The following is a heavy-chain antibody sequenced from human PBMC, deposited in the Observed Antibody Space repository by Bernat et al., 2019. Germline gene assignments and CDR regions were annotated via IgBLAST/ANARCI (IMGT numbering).Heavy chain of an antibody. V-gene: IGHV4-39*01. CDR2: IYYSGST. CDR3: ARLGVSTWPYYYGMDV. CDR1: GGSISSSSYY. J-gene: IGHJ6*02. D-gene: IGHD5/OR15-5a*01. Sequence: QLQLQESGPGLVKPSETLSLTCTVSGGSISSSSYYWGWIRQPPGKGLEWIGSIYYSGSTYYNPSLKSRVTISVDTSKNQFSLKLSSVTAADTAVYYCARLGVSTWPYYYGMDVWGQGTTVTVSS.